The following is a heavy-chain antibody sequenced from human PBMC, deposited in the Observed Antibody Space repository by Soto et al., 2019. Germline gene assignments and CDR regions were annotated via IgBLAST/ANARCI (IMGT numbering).Heavy chain of an antibody. D-gene: IGHD3-3*01. CDR2: ISWNSGSI. Sequence: EVQLVESGGGLVQPGRSLRLSCAASGFTFDDYAMHWVRQAPGKGLEWVSGISWNSGSIGYADSVKGRFTISRDNAKNPLYLQMNSLRAEDTALYYCAKAPRGEDFWRGYPFDYWGQGTLVTVSS. V-gene: IGHV3-9*01. J-gene: IGHJ4*02. CDR3: AKAPRGEDFWRGYPFDY. CDR1: GFTFDDYA.